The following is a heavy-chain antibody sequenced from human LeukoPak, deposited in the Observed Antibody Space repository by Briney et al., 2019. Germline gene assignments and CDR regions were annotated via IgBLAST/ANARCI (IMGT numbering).Heavy chain of an antibody. D-gene: IGHD3-22*01. V-gene: IGHV1-46*01. CDR2: INPSSGST. CDR1: GYTFTNYY. J-gene: IGHJ5*02. Sequence: GASVKVSCKASGYTFTNYYMHWVQQAPGQGLEWMGIINPSSGSTSYAQKFQGRVTMTRDTSTSTVYLELSRLRSEDTAVYFCARVVPRYYDTSGANWFDPWGQGTLVTVSS. CDR3: ARVVPRYYDTSGANWFDP.